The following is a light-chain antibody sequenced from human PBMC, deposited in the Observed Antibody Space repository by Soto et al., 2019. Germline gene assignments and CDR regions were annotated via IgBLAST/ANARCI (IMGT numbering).Light chain of an antibody. J-gene: IGKJ5*01. V-gene: IGKV1-9*01. Sequence: DIQLTQSPSFLSASVGDRVTITCRAGQGLSSYSAWYQQKPGKAPNLLIYAAFTLQSGVPSRFSGSGSGTEFTLTISSLQPEDFATYYCQQLKSYPITFGQGTRLEIK. CDR1: QGLSSY. CDR2: AAF. CDR3: QQLKSYPIT.